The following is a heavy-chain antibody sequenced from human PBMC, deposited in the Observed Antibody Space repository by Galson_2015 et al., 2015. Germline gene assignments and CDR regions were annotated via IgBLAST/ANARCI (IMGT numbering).Heavy chain of an antibody. CDR2: ISSDGSDT. CDR3: ARDQTRVGPTTTDY. J-gene: IGHJ4*02. Sequence: SLRLSCAASGFTFSNYWMHWVRQVPGKGLLWVSRISSDGSDTIYADSVKGRFTISRDNAKNTLYLQMNSLRAEDTAVYFCARDQTRVGPTTTDYWGQGTPVTVSS. CDR1: GFTFSNYW. D-gene: IGHD1-26*01. V-gene: IGHV3-74*01.